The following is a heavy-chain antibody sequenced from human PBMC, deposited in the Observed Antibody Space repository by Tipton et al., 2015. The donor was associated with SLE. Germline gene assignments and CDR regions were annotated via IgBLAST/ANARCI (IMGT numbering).Heavy chain of an antibody. CDR1: EFMFSDW. D-gene: IGHD6-19*01. CDR3: ARGAGWYGY. CDR2: VKQDGSEK. V-gene: IGHV3-7*01. J-gene: IGHJ4*02. Sequence: SLRLSCAASEFMFSDWMSWVRQAPGKGLEWVATVKQDGSEKFYAGSVKGRFTIFRDNAESSLYLQMNSLRVEDTAVYYCARGAGWYGYWGQGTLVTVSS.